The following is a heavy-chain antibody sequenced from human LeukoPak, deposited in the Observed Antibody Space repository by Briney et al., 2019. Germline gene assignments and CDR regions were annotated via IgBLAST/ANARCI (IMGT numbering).Heavy chain of an antibody. CDR2: MNPNSGNT. V-gene: IGHV1-8*03. CDR1: GYTFTSYG. D-gene: IGHD6-19*01. Sequence: EASVKVSCKASGYTFTSYGISRVRQAPGQGLEWMGWMNPNSGNTGYAQKFQGRVTITRNTSISTAYMELSSLRSEDTAVYYCARGLRIAVAASLLPNWFDPWGQGTLVTVSS. J-gene: IGHJ5*02. CDR3: ARGLRIAVAASLLPNWFDP.